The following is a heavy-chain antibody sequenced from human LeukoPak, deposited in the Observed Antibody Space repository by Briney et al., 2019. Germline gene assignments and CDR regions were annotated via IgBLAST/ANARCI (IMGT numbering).Heavy chain of an antibody. CDR2: IIPIFGTA. D-gene: IGHD1-1*01. CDR1: GYTFTSYA. Sequence: ASVKVSCKASGYTFTSYAMHWVRQAPGQGLEWMGGIIPIFGTANYAQKFQGRVTITADESTSTAYMELSSLRSEDTAVYYCASWNDEGGWFDPWGQGTLVTVSS. V-gene: IGHV1-69*13. CDR3: ASWNDEGGWFDP. J-gene: IGHJ5*02.